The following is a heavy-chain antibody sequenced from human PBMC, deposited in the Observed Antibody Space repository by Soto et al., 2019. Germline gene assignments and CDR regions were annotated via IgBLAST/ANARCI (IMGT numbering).Heavy chain of an antibody. J-gene: IGHJ4*02. Sequence: PGGSLRLSCAASGFTFSSYGMHWVRQAPGKGLEWVAVISYDGSNKYYADSVKGRFTISRDNSKNTLYLQMNSLRAEDTAVYYCAKDRLNYYDSSGYYSEWGQGTLVTVSS. CDR1: GFTFSSYG. CDR3: AKDRLNYYDSSGYYSE. V-gene: IGHV3-30*18. D-gene: IGHD3-22*01. CDR2: ISYDGSNK.